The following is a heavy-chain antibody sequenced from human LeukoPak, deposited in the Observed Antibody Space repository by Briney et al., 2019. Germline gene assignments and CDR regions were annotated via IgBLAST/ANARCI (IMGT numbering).Heavy chain of an antibody. Sequence: AGGSLGLSCAASGCTFSSYWMHWVRQAQGKGLEGVSRISSDGSSTTYADSVKGRFTISRDNAKNTLYLQMNSLRAEDTAVYYCARDWGGYGPTSHDYWGQGTLVTVSS. CDR1: GCTFSSYW. D-gene: IGHD3-16*01. J-gene: IGHJ4*02. CDR3: ARDWGGYGPTSHDY. V-gene: IGHV3-74*01. CDR2: ISSDGSST.